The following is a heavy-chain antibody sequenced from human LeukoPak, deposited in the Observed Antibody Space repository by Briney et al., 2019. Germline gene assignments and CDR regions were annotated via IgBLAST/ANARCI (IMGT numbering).Heavy chain of an antibody. D-gene: IGHD3-10*01. CDR3: AKDNGAYGSAGDY. CDR2: ISYDGSNK. CDR1: GFTFSSYG. V-gene: IGHV3-30*18. J-gene: IGHJ4*02. Sequence: GGSLRLSCAASGFTFSSYGMHWVRQAPGKGLEWVAVISYDGSNKNYADSVKGRFTISRDNSKNTLYLQMNSLRAEDTAVYHCAKDNGAYGSAGDYWGQGTLVSVSS.